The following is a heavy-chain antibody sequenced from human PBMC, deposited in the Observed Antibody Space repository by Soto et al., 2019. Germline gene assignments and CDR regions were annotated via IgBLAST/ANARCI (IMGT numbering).Heavy chain of an antibody. D-gene: IGHD3-9*01. CDR1: GGSISSGDYY. Sequence: SETLSLTCAVSGGSISSGDYYWSWIRQPPGKGLEWIGYIYYSGSTNYNPSLKSRVTISVDTSKNQFSLKLSSVTAADTAVYYCARGRGGLVRFDYWGQGTLVTVSS. J-gene: IGHJ4*02. V-gene: IGHV4-30-4*01. CDR2: IYYSGST. CDR3: ARGRGGLVRFDY.